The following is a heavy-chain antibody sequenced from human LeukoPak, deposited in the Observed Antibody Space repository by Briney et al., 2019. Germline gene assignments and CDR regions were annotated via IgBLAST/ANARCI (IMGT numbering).Heavy chain of an antibody. CDR1: GGSISSYY. CDR3: ARYYYDSSGYLDFDS. D-gene: IGHD3-22*01. Sequence: SETLSLTCTVSGGSISSYYWSWIRQPPGKGLEWVGYIYYSGSTNYNPSLKSRVTISVDTSKNQFSLKLSSVTAADTAVYYCARYYYDSSGYLDFDSWGQGTLVTVSS. J-gene: IGHJ4*02. CDR2: IYYSGST. V-gene: IGHV4-59*08.